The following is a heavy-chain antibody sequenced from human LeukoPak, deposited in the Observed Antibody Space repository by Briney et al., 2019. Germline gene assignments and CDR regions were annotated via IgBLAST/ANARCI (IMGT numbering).Heavy chain of an antibody. CDR3: AKDKAGTIVWYGRWAIGLFDY. V-gene: IGHV3-43*02. D-gene: IGHD6-13*01. CDR1: GFNFDAYA. J-gene: IGHJ4*02. Sequence: PGGSLRLSCAASGFNFDAYAMHWGRQAPVQGLQWVSLISADGGSTYYADSVKGRFTISRDNSKNSLYLQMNSLTTEDTAFYYCAKDKAGTIVWYGRWAIGLFDYWGQGTLLTVSS. CDR2: ISADGGST.